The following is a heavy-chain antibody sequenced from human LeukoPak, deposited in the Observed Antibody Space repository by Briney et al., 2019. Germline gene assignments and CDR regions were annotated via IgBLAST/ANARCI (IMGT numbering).Heavy chain of an antibody. CDR3: ARGSNYYDSSDFDD. J-gene: IGHJ4*02. CDR2: IYTKSNGGTT. D-gene: IGHD3-22*01. CDR1: GVTFSSAW. V-gene: IGHV3-15*01. Sequence: GGSLRLSCATSGVTFSSAWMNWVRQPPGKGLEWVGRIYTKSNGGTTEYAAPVKGRFTISRDDSINTLYLQMNSLQSEDTAVYYCARGSNYYDSSDFDDWGPGTLVTVSS.